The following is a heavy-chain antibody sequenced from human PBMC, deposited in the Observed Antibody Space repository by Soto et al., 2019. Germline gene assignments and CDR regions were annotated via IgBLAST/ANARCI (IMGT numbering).Heavy chain of an antibody. CDR3: ARVTTYYDFWLGYPFDY. D-gene: IGHD3-3*01. CDR2: IWYDGSNK. Sequence: QVQLVESGGGVVQPGRSLRLSCAASGFTFSSYGMHWVRQAPGKGLEWGAGIWYDGSNKYYADSVKGRFTISRDNSKNTLYLQMNSLRAEDTAVYYCARVTTYYDFWLGYPFDYWGQGTLVTVSS. J-gene: IGHJ4*02. CDR1: GFTFSSYG. V-gene: IGHV3-33*01.